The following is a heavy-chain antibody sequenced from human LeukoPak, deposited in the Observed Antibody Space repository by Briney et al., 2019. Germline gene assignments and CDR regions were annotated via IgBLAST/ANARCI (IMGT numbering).Heavy chain of an antibody. CDR1: GFTFSSYS. V-gene: IGHV3-23*01. D-gene: IGHD3-22*01. CDR3: AKDMRYYYDRSGFYYDY. J-gene: IGHJ4*02. Sequence: GGSLRLSCGASGFTFSSYSMSWVRQAPGKGLEWVSAISGSGTNTYYADSVKGRFTISRDNSKNTVYLQMNSLRGEDTAVYYCAKDMRYYYDRSGFYYDYWGQGTLLTVSS. CDR2: ISGSGTNT.